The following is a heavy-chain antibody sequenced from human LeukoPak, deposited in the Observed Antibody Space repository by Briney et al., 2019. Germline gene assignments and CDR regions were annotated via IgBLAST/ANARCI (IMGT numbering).Heavy chain of an antibody. J-gene: IGHJ4*02. CDR1: GYTFTGYY. CDR3: AREGSGYPY. Sequence: ASVKVSCKTSGYTFTGYYMHWVRQAPGQGLEWMGWINPNSGGTNYAQKFQGRVTMTRDTSISTAYMEVSRLTSDDTAVFYCAREGSGYPYWGQGTLVTVSS. CDR2: INPNSGGT. D-gene: IGHD5-12*01. V-gene: IGHV1-2*02.